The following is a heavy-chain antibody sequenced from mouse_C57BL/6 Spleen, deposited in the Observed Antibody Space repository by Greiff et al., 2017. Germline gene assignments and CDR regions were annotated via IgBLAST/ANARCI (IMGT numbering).Heavy chain of an antibody. CDR3: AEDSNYAPGFAY. Sequence: VQLQESGPELVKPGASVKISCKASGYAFSSSRMNWVKQRPGKGLEWIGRIYPGDGDTNYNGKFKGKATLTADKSSSTAYMQLSSLTSEDSAVYFCAEDSNYAPGFAYWGQGTLVTVSA. J-gene: IGHJ3*01. V-gene: IGHV1-82*01. D-gene: IGHD2-5*01. CDR2: IYPGDGDT. CDR1: GYAFSSSR.